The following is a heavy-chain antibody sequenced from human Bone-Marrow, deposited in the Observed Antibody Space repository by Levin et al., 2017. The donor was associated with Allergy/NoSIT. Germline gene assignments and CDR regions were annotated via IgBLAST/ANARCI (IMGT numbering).Heavy chain of an antibody. CDR3: AGVPVAVLGPTSCFDP. V-gene: IGHV4-4*02. CDR2: IFHNGST. J-gene: IGHJ5*02. D-gene: IGHD1-26*01. Sequence: SETLSLTCTVSGDSFSGRNWWSWVRQPPGKGLEWIGEIFHNGSTSYNPSLKSRVTISEDKSKNQFSLRLTSVTAADTAVYYCAGVPVAVLGPTSCFDPWGQGTLVTVSS. CDR1: GDSFSGRNW.